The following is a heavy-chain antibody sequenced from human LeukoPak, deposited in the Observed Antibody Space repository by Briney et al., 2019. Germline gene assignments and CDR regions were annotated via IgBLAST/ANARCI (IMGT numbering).Heavy chain of an antibody. D-gene: IGHD2-15*01. CDR2: IYYSGST. CDR1: GGSISSYY. Sequence: SETLPLTCTVSGGSISSYYWSWIRQPPGKGLEWIGYIYYSGSTNYNPSLKSRVTISVDTSKNQFSLKLSSVTAADTAVYYCARASQVVWIDYWGQGTLVTVSS. J-gene: IGHJ4*02. V-gene: IGHV4-59*01. CDR3: ARASQVVWIDY.